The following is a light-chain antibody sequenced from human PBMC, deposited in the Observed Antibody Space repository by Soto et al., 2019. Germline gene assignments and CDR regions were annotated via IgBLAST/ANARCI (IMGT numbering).Light chain of an antibody. CDR2: DNR. CDR3: SSYTNINTRACV. Sequence: SYELTQAPSVSVAPGQTATISCGGNNIGTKSVHWYQQRPGQAPVVVVYDNRDRPSGIPDRFSGSNSGNTASLTISGLQAEDEAEYYCSSYTNINTRACVFGTGTKLTVL. J-gene: IGLJ1*01. CDR1: NIGTKS. V-gene: IGLV3-21*02.